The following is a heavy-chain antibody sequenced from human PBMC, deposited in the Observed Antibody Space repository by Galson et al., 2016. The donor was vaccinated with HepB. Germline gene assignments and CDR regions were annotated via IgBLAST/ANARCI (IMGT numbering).Heavy chain of an antibody. D-gene: IGHD2-15*01. CDR2: INQDGSDK. CDR3: ARHSAPINLYYFDY. J-gene: IGHJ4*02. V-gene: IGHV3-7*01. CDR1: GFTFSNYW. Sequence: SLRLSCAVSGFTFSNYWMTWVRQAPGKGLEWVANINQDGSDKYYVHSVKDRFTVSRDNAENSLFLQMSSLKAEDTAVYYCARHSAPINLYYFDYWGQGILVTVSP.